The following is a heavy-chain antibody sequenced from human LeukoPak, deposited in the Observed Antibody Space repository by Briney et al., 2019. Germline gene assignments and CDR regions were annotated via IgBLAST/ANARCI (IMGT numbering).Heavy chain of an antibody. CDR3: ARVGGTNYYYYGMDV. CDR1: GGSISSYH. J-gene: IGHJ6*02. CDR2: IYYSGST. D-gene: IGHD1-26*01. V-gene: IGHV4-59*01. Sequence: TSETLSLTCTVSGGSISSYHWSWFRQAPGKGLEWIGYIYYSGSTNYNPSLKSRVTISVDTSKNQFSLKLSSVTAADTAVYYCARVGGTNYYYYGMDVWGQGTTVTVSS.